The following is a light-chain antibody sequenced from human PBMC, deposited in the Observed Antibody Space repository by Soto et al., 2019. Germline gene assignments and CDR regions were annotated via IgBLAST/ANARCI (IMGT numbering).Light chain of an antibody. CDR3: QQYNNWPF. J-gene: IGKJ5*01. V-gene: IGKV3D-15*01. CDR1: QSVTSN. Sequence: VMTQSPATLSVSPGERATLSCRASQSVTSNYLAWYQQKPGQAPRLLIYGVSSRATGVPDRLSGSGSGTEFTLTISSLQSEDFAVYYCQQYNNWPFFGQGTRLEIK. CDR2: GVS.